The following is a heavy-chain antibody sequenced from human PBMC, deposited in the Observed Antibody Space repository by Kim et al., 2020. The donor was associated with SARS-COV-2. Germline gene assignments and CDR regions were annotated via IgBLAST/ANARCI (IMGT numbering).Heavy chain of an antibody. CDR3: VPLEPAAMPYNWFDP. D-gene: IGHD2-2*01. CDR2: INHSGST. Sequence: SETLSLTCAVYGGSFSGYYWSWIRQPPGKGLEWIGEINHSGSTNYNPSLKSRVTISVDTSKNQFSLKLSSVTAADTAVYYCVPLEPAAMPYNWFDPWGQGTLVTVSS. V-gene: IGHV4-34*01. CDR1: GGSFSGYY. J-gene: IGHJ5*02.